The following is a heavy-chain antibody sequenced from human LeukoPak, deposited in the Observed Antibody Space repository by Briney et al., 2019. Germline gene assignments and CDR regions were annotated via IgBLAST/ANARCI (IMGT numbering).Heavy chain of an antibody. CDR3: ARHSVASPHYFDY. CDR2: ISYSGTT. J-gene: IGHJ4*02. CDR1: GGSISNYY. V-gene: IGHV4-59*08. D-gene: IGHD5/OR15-5a*01. Sequence: SETLSLTCTVSGGSISNYYWSWIRQPPGKEVEWIGFISYSGTTHYNPSLKSRVTMSVATSNNQFSLRLSSVTAADTAIYYCARHSVASPHYFDYGGQGALVTVSS.